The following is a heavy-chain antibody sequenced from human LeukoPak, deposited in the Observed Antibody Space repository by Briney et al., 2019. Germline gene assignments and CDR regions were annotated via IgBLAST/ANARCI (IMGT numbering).Heavy chain of an antibody. CDR2: VSSGSSTI. Sequence: GGSLRLSCAASGFTFSDYYMSWIRQAPGKALEWVSYVSSGSSTIYYADSVKGRFTISRDNAKRSVYLQMNSLGVEDTAVYYCARDIHSVAFDIWGQGTMVTVSS. V-gene: IGHV3-11*04. CDR1: GFTFSDYY. CDR3: ARDIHSVAFDI. J-gene: IGHJ3*02.